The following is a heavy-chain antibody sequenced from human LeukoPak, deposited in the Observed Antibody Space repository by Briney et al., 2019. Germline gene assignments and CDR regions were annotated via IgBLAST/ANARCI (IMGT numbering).Heavy chain of an antibody. CDR1: GGSISSGNYY. CDR3: ARDPSGYFNY. Sequence: SETLSLTCTVSGGSISSGNYYWSWIRQPPGKGLEWIGYIYYSGSTNYNPSLKSRVTISVDTSKNQFSLKLSSVTAADTAVYYCARDPSGYFNYWGQGTLATVSS. D-gene: IGHD3-22*01. J-gene: IGHJ4*02. V-gene: IGHV4-61*01. CDR2: IYYSGST.